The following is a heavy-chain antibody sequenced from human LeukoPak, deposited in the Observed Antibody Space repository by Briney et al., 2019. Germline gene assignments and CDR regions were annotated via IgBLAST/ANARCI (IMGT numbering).Heavy chain of an antibody. D-gene: IGHD1-1*01. J-gene: IGHJ4*02. V-gene: IGHV3-23*01. CDR1: GFTFSSYA. CDR2: ISGSGGST. CDR3: ARRGTAPYY. Sequence: GGSLRLSCAASGFTFSSYAMSWVRQAPGGGLEWVSAISGSGGSTYYADSVKVRFTISRDNSKNTLYLQMNSLRAEDTAVYYCARRGTAPYYWGQGTLVTVSS.